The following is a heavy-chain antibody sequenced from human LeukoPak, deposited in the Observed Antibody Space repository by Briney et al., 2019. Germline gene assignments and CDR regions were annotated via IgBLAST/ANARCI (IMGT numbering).Heavy chain of an antibody. V-gene: IGHV3-48*03. D-gene: IGHD1-26*01. CDR2: ISSSGSTI. J-gene: IGHJ3*02. CDR1: GFTFSTYA. Sequence: GGSLRLSCAASGFTFSTYAIHWVRQAPGKGLEWVSYISSSGSTIYYADSVKGRFTISRDNAKNSLYLQMNSLRAEDTAVYYCARDMGGAFDIWGQGTMVTVSS. CDR3: ARDMGGAFDI.